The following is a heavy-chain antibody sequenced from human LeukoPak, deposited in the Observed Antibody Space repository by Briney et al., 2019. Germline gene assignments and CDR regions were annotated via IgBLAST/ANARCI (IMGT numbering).Heavy chain of an antibody. CDR2: ISGGGGST. J-gene: IGHJ3*02. D-gene: IGHD3-16*01. CDR1: GFTFSRYA. V-gene: IGHV3-23*01. CDR3: ARVNDYVWGGDAFDI. Sequence: PGGSLRLSCAVSGFTFSRYAMSWVRQAPGEGLEWVSAISGGGGSTYYPDFVKGRFIISRENSKNMLYLQMNSLRAEHTAVYYCARVNDYVWGGDAFDIWGQRTMVTVSS.